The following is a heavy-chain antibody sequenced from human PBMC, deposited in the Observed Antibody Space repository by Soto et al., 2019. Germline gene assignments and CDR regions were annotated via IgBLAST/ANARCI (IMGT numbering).Heavy chain of an antibody. V-gene: IGHV2-70*01. D-gene: IGHD6-19*01. CDR3: ARIRGSGWPRYYFDY. J-gene: IGHJ4*02. CDR2: IGWDDDK. Sequence: SGPTLVNPTQTLTLTCTFSGFSLSTSGMCVSWIRQPPGKALEWLALIGWDDDKYYSTSLKTRLTISKDTSKNQVVLTMTNMDPVDTATYYCARIRGSGWPRYYFDYWGQGTLVTVSS. CDR1: GFSLSTSGMC.